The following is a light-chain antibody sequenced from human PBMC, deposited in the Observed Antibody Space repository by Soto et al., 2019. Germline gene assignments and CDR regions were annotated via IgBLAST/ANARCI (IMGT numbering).Light chain of an antibody. CDR1: QSVSTSY. CDR3: QQYGSSPRT. V-gene: IGKV3-20*01. CDR2: GAS. Sequence: EIVWTQSPGPLSLSPGERATLSGRASQSVSTSYLAWYQQKPGQAPRLLIYGASSRATGIPDRFSGSGSGTDFTLTISRLEPEDFAVYYCQQYGSSPRTFGQGTKVEIK. J-gene: IGKJ1*01.